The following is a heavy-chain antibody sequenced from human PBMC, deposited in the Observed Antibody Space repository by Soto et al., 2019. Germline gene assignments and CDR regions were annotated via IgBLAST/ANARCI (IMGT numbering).Heavy chain of an antibody. D-gene: IGHD2-15*01. Sequence: SVKVSCKASGGTFSSYAISWVRQAPGQGLEWMGGIIPIFGTANYAQKFQGRVTITADESTSTAYMELSSLRADDTAVYYCSGCSGGACHQNYGMDLWGQGTTVTVSS. CDR3: SGCSGGACHQNYGMDL. V-gene: IGHV1-69*13. J-gene: IGHJ6*02. CDR2: IIPIFGTA. CDR1: GGTFSSYA.